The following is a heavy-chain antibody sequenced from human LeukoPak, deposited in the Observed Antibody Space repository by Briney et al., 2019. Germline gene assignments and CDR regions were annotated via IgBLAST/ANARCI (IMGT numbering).Heavy chain of an antibody. J-gene: IGHJ4*02. CDR1: GDSVSTSNSY. V-gene: IGHV4-39*01. CDR3: ARHPHYYFDDTAR. CDR2: MFYSANT. Sequence: SETLSLTCTVSGDSVSTSNSYWGWIRQPPGKGLEWIGSMFYSANTYYNPSLKSRVTISVDTSKSQLSLRLSSVTAADTAVYYCARHPHYYFDDTARWGQGTLVTVSS. D-gene: IGHD3-22*01.